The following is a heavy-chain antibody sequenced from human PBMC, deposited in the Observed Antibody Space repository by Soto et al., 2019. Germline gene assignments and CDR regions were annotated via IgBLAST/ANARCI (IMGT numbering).Heavy chain of an antibody. Sequence: SETLSLTCTVSGGSISSGDYYWSWIRQPPGKGLEWIGYIYYSGSTYYNPSLKSRVTISVDTSKNQFSLKLSSVTAADTAVYYCARDMSNRYYYYYYGMDVWGQGTTVTVSS. J-gene: IGHJ6*02. CDR3: ARDMSNRYYYYYYGMDV. CDR1: GGSISSGDYY. V-gene: IGHV4-30-4*02. D-gene: IGHD4-4*01. CDR2: IYYSGST.